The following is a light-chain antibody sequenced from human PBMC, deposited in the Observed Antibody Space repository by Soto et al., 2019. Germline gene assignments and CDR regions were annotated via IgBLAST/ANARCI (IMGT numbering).Light chain of an antibody. Sequence: QPVLTQPPSVSAASGQKVTISCSGSSSNIGKNYVSWFQQFPGTAPKLLIYDNDQRPSGIPDRFSGSKSGTSATLGITGLQTGDEADYYCGAWDSSLSAVIFGGGTKLTVL. CDR3: GAWDSSLSAVI. J-gene: IGLJ2*01. V-gene: IGLV1-51*01. CDR1: SSNIGKNY. CDR2: DND.